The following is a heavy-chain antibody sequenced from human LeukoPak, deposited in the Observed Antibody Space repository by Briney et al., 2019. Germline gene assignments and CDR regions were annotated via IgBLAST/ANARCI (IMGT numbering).Heavy chain of an antibody. CDR2: IVVGSGNT. V-gene: IGHV1-58*02. CDR1: GFTFTSSA. CDR3: AAVFPSGSYSSWFDP. D-gene: IGHD1-26*01. J-gene: IGHJ5*02. Sequence: SVKVSCKASGFTFTSSAMQWVRQAHGQRLEWIGWIVVGSGNTNYAQKFQERVTITRDMSTSTAYMELSSLRSEDTAVYYCAAVFPSGSYSSWFDPWGQGTLVTVSS.